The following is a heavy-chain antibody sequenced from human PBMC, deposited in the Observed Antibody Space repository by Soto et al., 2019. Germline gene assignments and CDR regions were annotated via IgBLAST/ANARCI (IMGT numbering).Heavy chain of an antibody. CDR2: IDPSDSYT. D-gene: IGHD6-6*01. J-gene: IGHJ6*02. Sequence: GESLKISCKGSGYSFTSYWISWVRQMPGKGLEWMGRIDPSDSYTNYSPSFQGHVTISADKSISTAYLQWSSLKASDTAMYYCAREYICTIGGQYSGMLVCGQGTLVLVSS. V-gene: IGHV5-10-1*01. CDR1: GYSFTSYW. CDR3: AREYICTIGGQYSGMLV.